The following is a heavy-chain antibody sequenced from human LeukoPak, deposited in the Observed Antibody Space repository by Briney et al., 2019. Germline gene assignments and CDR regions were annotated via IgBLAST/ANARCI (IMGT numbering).Heavy chain of an antibody. CDR1: GFIFSTYD. D-gene: IGHD6-6*01. Sequence: GGSLRLSCAASGFIFSTYDMHWVRQAPGKGLEWVAVISYDGSNKYFADSVKGRFTISRDNSKNTLYLQMNNLRAEDTAVYFCARDRTRSVGSGLGRALMLVYWGQGTLVTVSS. J-gene: IGHJ4*02. CDR3: ARDRTRSVGSGLGRALMLVY. CDR2: ISYDGSNK. V-gene: IGHV3-30*03.